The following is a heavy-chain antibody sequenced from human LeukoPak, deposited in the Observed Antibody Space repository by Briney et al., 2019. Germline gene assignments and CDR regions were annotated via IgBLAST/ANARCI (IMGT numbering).Heavy chain of an antibody. CDR1: GGSISSYY. CDR3: ARGYSSSWTPNDAFDI. J-gene: IGHJ3*02. D-gene: IGHD6-13*01. V-gene: IGHV4-59*01. CDR2: IYYSGST. Sequence: SETLSLTCTVSGGSISSYYWSWIRRPPGKGLEWIGYIYYSGSTNYNPSLKSRVTISVDTSKNQFSLKLSSVTAADTAVYYCARGYSSSWTPNDAFDIWGQGTMVTVSS.